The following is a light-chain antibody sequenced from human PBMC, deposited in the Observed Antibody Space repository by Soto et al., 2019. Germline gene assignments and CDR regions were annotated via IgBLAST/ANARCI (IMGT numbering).Light chain of an antibody. CDR1: QSVSSTY. CDR2: GAS. CDR3: QQFGSSPLYT. J-gene: IGKJ2*01. V-gene: IGKV3-20*01. Sequence: EIVLTQSPGTLSLSPGERVTLSCRASQSVSSTYLAWYQQKPGQAARLLIYGASSRATGIPDRFSGSGSGTDFTLTISRLEPEDFAVYYCQQFGSSPLYTFGQRTKLEIK.